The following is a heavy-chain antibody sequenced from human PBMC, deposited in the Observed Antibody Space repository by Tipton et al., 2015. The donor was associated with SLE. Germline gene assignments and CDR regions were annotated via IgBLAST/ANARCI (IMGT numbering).Heavy chain of an antibody. CDR2: IDGDGTIT. V-gene: IGHV3-74*01. CDR3: VKDQSGNIVVVPGALAFDS. J-gene: IGHJ4*02. D-gene: IGHD2-2*01. Sequence: SLRLSCAASGFTFSNYWMHWVRHAPGKGLVWVSRIDGDGTITPYADSVKGRFTTSRHNAKNTLYLQMNSLRAEDTAVYYCVKDQSGNIVVVPGALAFDSWGPGALVTVSS. CDR1: GFTFSNYW.